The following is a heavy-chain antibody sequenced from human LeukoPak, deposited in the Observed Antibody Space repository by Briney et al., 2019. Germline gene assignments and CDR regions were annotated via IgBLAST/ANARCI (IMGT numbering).Heavy chain of an antibody. CDR1: GFTSSSYW. CDR2: TNQDGSEK. Sequence: PGGSLRLSCAASGFTSSSYWMSWVRQAPGKGLEWVANTNQDGSEKYYVDSVKGRFTISRDNAKNSLYLQMNSLRAEDTAVYYCARDRYKYYGSGSYNLDYWGQGTLVTVSS. J-gene: IGHJ4*02. CDR3: ARDRYKYYGSGSYNLDY. V-gene: IGHV3-7*03. D-gene: IGHD3-10*01.